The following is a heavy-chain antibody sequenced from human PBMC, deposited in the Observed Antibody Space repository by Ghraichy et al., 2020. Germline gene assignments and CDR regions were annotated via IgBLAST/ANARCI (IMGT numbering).Heavy chain of an antibody. J-gene: IGHJ4*02. Sequence: SETLSLTCTVSGGSISSRSYYWGWFRQPPGKGLEWIGNMYYSGSTDFNPSLKSRVTMSIDTSRNQCSRKLSSVTAADTAVYYCARGPTVTTDYWGQGTLVTVSS. D-gene: IGHD4-17*01. CDR1: GGSISSRSYY. CDR3: ARGPTVTTDY. CDR2: MYYSGST. V-gene: IGHV4-39*07.